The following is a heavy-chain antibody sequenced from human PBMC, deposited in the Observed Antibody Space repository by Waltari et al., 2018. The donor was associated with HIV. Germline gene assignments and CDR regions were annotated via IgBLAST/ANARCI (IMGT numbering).Heavy chain of an antibody. CDR3: LVVSSVTTGRPPPKENFDV. D-gene: IGHD4-17*01. CDR1: QYLFSTFY. Sequence: QVLLAQSGGEVKKPGASVKLSCKASQYLFSTFYFHWVRQAPGQGLKWMGSVHPSGGSPNHPHNFQARVTRTTDTSTNTVFIEVSSLRSDDTAIYLCLVVSSVTTGRPPPKENFDVWGQGTVVAVSS. J-gene: IGHJ3*01. CDR2: VHPSGGSP. V-gene: IGHV1-46*01.